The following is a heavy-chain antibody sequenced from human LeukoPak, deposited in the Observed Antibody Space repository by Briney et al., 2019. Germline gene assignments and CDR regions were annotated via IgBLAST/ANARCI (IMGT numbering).Heavy chain of an antibody. CDR1: GDSVSSNSVT. CDR2: TYYRSTWYN. Sequence: SQTLSLTCAISGDSVSSNSVTWNWIRQSPSIGLEWLGRTYYRSTWYNDYAVSVRGRITVNPDTSKNQFSLHLNSVTPEDTAVYYCARRLTQYDCFDPWGQGILVTVSS. V-gene: IGHV6-1*01. J-gene: IGHJ5*02. CDR3: ARRLTQYDCFDP. D-gene: IGHD2-2*01.